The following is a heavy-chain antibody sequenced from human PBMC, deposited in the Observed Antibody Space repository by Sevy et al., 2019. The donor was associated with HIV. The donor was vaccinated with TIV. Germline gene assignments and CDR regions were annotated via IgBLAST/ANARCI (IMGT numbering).Heavy chain of an antibody. V-gene: IGHV3-23*01. Sequence: WGSLRLSCAASGFTFTSFPMSWVRQAPGKGLEWVSAISGSGGGTYYADSVKGRFTISRDNSKNTLDLQMASLRAEDTAVYYCAKRRNGDFDYWGQGTLVTVSS. CDR1: GFTFTSFP. J-gene: IGHJ4*02. CDR3: AKRRNGDFDY. D-gene: IGHD2-8*01. CDR2: ISGSGGGT.